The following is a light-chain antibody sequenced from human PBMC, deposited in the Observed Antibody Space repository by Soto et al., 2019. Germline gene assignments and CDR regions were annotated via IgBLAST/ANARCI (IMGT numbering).Light chain of an antibody. Sequence: DIQMTQSPSSLSASVGDRVTITCQASHDITNYLNWYQHKPGKAPKLLIYGASNLETGVPSRFRGSGSGTDFTFTISSLQPEDIATYYCQYCDYLPLFGPGTTVDFK. CDR3: QYCDYLPL. CDR2: GAS. CDR1: HDITNY. V-gene: IGKV1-33*01. J-gene: IGKJ3*01.